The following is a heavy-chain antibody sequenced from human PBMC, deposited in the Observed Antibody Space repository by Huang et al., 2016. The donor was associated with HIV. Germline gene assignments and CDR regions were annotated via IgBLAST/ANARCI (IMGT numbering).Heavy chain of an antibody. CDR3: ARPLLGYSYGYYFDQ. V-gene: IGHV5-51*03. D-gene: IGHD5-18*01. CDR1: GFSFTNYW. CDR2: IYPGDSDT. Sequence: EVQLVQSGAEVKKPGESLKISCKGSGFSFTNYWIGWVRQMPGKGLEWMGSIYPGDSDTTDRPSFEGQVTISADKSINTAYLQWSSLKASDSAIYYCARPLLGYSYGYYFDQWGQGTLVTVSS. J-gene: IGHJ4*02.